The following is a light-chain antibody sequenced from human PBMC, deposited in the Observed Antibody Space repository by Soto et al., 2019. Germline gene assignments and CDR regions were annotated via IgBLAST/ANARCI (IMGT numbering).Light chain of an antibody. J-gene: IGKJ2*01. CDR2: AAS. CDR1: QGISSY. V-gene: IGKV1-9*01. Sequence: IQLTQSPSSLSASVGDRVTITCRASQGISSYLSWYQQKPGKAPKLLIYAASTLQSGVPSRFSGSGSGTDFTLTISSLQAEDFATYYCQQLNSYLLYTFGQGTKLEIK. CDR3: QQLNSYLLYT.